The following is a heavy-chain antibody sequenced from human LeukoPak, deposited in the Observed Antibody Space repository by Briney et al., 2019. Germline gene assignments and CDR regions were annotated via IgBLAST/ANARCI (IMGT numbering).Heavy chain of an antibody. CDR2: ISAYNGNT. J-gene: IGHJ4*02. Sequence: ASVKVSCKASGGTFSSYAISWVRQAPGQGLEWMGWISAYNGNTNYAQKLQGRVTMTTDTSTSTAYMELRSLRSDDTAVYYCARDQVAKASYGDYGLEGYWGQGTLVTVSS. CDR1: GGTFSSYA. CDR3: ARDQVAKASYGDYGLEGY. D-gene: IGHD4-17*01. V-gene: IGHV1-18*01.